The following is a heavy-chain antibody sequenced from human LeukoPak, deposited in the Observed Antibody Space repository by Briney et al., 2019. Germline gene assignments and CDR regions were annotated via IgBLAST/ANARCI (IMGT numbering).Heavy chain of an antibody. CDR2: IIPIFGTA. CDR3: AGIDTMVRGVATQLRY. D-gene: IGHD3-10*01. Sequence: GSSVKVSCKASGGTFSSYAISWARQAPGQGLEWMGGIIPIFGTANYAQKFQGRVTITTDESTSTAYMELSSLRSEDTAVYYCAGIDTMVRGVATQLRYWGQGTLVTVSS. J-gene: IGHJ4*02. CDR1: GGTFSSYA. V-gene: IGHV1-69*05.